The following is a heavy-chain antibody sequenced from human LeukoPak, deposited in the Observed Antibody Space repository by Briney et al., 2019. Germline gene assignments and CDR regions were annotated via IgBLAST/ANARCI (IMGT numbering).Heavy chain of an antibody. J-gene: IGHJ4*02. CDR3: ARLYYDSSGYYFSVDY. V-gene: IGHV4-34*01. CDR1: GGSFSGYY. Sequence: SETLSLTCAVYGGSFSGYYWSWIRQPPGKGLEWIGEINHSGSTNYNPSLKSRVTISVDTSKNQFSLKLSSVTAADTAVYYCARLYYDSSGYYFSVDYWGQGTLVTVSS. D-gene: IGHD3-22*01. CDR2: INHSGST.